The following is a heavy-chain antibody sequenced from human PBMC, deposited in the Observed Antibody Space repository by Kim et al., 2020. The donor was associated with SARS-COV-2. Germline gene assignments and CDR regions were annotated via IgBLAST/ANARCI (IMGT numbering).Heavy chain of an antibody. CDR1: GGTFSSYA. J-gene: IGHJ4*02. V-gene: IGHV1-69*10. D-gene: IGHD4-17*01. CDR3: AISEDYGSKRGFGY. Sequence: VKVSCKASGGTFSSYAVSWVRQAPGQGLEWMGWIIPTLDIADYAQKFQGGVTITADKSTSTAYMELNSLRYEDTAIYYCAISEDYGSKRGFGYWGQGNLVTVSS. CDR2: IIPTLDIA.